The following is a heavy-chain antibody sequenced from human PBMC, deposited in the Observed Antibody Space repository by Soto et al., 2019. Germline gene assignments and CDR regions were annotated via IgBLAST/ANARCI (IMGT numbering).Heavy chain of an antibody. Sequence: QAGGSLRLSCAASGFSFSTYWMSWVRQAPGKGLEWLANIKQDGNEKYYVDSVKGRFTISGDSAKNSLFLIMDSLRAEDTAVYYCAPYNTSRHAAFDIWGQGTMVTVSS. J-gene: IGHJ3*02. D-gene: IGHD6-6*01. CDR1: GFSFSTYW. CDR3: APYNTSRHAAFDI. CDR2: IKQDGNEK. V-gene: IGHV3-7*01.